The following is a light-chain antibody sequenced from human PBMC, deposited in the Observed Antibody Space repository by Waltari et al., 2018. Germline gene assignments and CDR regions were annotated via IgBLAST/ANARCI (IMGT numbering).Light chain of an antibody. V-gene: IGKV3-15*01. CDR2: DAS. J-gene: IGKJ5*01. CDR1: QSVSSN. CDR3: QQYNRWPPIT. Sequence: EIVMTQSPATLSVSPGETATLSCRASQSVSSNVAWYQKKPGQAPRLLIYDASTRATSIPARFRDSGSGTEFTLTISSLQSEDFAVYYCQQYNRWPPITFGQGTRLEIK.